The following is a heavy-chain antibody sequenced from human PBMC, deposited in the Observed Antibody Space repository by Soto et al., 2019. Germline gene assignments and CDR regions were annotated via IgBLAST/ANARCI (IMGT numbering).Heavy chain of an antibody. CDR1: RFTFSNAW. J-gene: IGHJ4*02. CDR3: TTARWYTYYFDY. CDR2: IKTKTDGGTT. V-gene: IGHV3-15*01. Sequence: LVLVESGGGLVKPGGSLTLSCATSRFTFSNAWMGWVRQAPGKGLEWVGRIKTKTDGGTTDYAAPMKGRFTISRDDSKNTLYLQMNSLKTEDTAIYYCTTARWYTYYFDYWGQGTLVTVSS. D-gene: IGHD2-2*02.